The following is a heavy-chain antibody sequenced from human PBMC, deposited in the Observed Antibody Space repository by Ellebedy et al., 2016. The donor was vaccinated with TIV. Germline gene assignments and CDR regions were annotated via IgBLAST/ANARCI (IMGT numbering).Heavy chain of an antibody. CDR3: ARGDLGELIYYYYGMDV. V-gene: IGHV3-11*01. CDR2: ISSSGSTI. Sequence: GGSLRLXXAASGFTFSDYYMSWIRQAPGKGLEWVSYISSSGSTIYYADSVKGRFTISRDNAKNSLYLQMNSLRAEDTAVYYCARGDLGELIYYYYGMDVWGQGTTVTVSS. D-gene: IGHD3-10*01. J-gene: IGHJ6*02. CDR1: GFTFSDYY.